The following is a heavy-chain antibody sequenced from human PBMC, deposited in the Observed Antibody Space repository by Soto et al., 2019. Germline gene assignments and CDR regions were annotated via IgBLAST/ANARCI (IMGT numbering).Heavy chain of an antibody. Sequence: TLSLTCTVSGGSISSGDYYWSWIRQPPGKGLEWIGYIYYSGSTYYNPSLKSRVTISVDTSKNQFSLKLSSVTAADTAVYYCARVRIGIAAAGTTRFDPWGQGTLVTVSS. CDR3: ARVRIGIAAAGTTRFDP. V-gene: IGHV4-30-4*01. D-gene: IGHD6-13*01. CDR2: IYYSGST. J-gene: IGHJ5*02. CDR1: GGSISSGDYY.